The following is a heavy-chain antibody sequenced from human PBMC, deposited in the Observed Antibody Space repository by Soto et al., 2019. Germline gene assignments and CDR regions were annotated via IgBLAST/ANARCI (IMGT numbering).Heavy chain of an antibody. D-gene: IGHD2-15*01. J-gene: IGHJ6*02. CDR2: INPSGGST. Sequence: ASVKVSCKASGYTFTSYYMHWVRQAPGQGLEWMGIINPSGGSTSYAQKFQGRVTMTRDTSTSTVYMELSSLRSEDTAVYYCARGYCSGGSCYPREDYYYYDMDVWGQGTTVTVSS. CDR1: GYTFTSYY. CDR3: ARGYCSGGSCYPREDYYYYDMDV. V-gene: IGHV1-46*01.